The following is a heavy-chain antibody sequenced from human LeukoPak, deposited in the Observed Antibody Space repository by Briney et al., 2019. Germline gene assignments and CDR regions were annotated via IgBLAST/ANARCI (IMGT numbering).Heavy chain of an antibody. J-gene: IGHJ5*02. D-gene: IGHD3-16*01. Sequence: PSQTLSLTYTLSVRSKCRGYDQCRWIPQPAAKGLEWIGRLYINGSPNYNPSLKSRVSISVDASKTQFSLTLTSVNAADTAPFSVVRSRTPNTLRLYVFDPWGQGTLVTVSS. CDR1: VRSKCRGYDQ. CDR3: VRSRTPNTLRLYVFDP. CDR2: LYINGSP. V-gene: IGHV4-61*02.